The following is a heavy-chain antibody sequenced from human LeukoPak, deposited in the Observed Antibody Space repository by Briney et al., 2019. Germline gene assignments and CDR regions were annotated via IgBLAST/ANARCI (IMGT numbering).Heavy chain of an antibody. CDR2: INHSGST. CDR3: ARDVAYGDYRGYNWFDP. CDR1: GGSFSGYY. D-gene: IGHD4-17*01. V-gene: IGHV4-34*01. Sequence: SETLSLTCAVYGGSFSGYYWSWIRQPPGKGLEWIGEINHSGSTNYNPSLKSRVTISVDTSKNQFSLKLSSVTAADTAVYYCARDVAYGDYRGYNWFDPWGQGTLVTVSS. J-gene: IGHJ5*02.